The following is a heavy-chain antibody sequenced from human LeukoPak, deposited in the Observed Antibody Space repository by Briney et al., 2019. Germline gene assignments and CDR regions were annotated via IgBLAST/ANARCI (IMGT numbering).Heavy chain of an antibody. CDR1: GFTFSSYD. D-gene: IGHD3-10*01. CDR3: AKGNYRTYFDY. V-gene: IGHV3-23*01. J-gene: IGHJ4*02. Sequence: GGSLRLSRAAFGFTFSSYDLSWVPQAPGKGLEVVSGLSGSGGGTYYVDTVKGRFTISRDNSKNTLYMQMNSLRAEDTAVYHCAKGNYRTYFDYWGQGTLVTVSS. CDR2: LSGSGGGT.